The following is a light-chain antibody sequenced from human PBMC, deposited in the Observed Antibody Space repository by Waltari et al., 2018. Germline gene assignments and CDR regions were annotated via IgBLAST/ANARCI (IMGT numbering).Light chain of an antibody. Sequence: EIVMTQSPATLSVSPGERATLSCRASQSVSSNLAWYQQKPGQAPRLLIYGASTRATGFPASFSGSGSGTEFTLTISSLQSEDFAVYYCQQYNNWPRTFGQGTKVEI. CDR2: GAS. CDR3: QQYNNWPRT. CDR1: QSVSSN. J-gene: IGKJ1*01. V-gene: IGKV3-15*01.